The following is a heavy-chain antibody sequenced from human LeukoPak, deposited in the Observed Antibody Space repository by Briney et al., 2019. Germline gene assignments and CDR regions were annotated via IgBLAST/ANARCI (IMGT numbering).Heavy chain of an antibody. D-gene: IGHD3-22*01. CDR3: ARVSYDSSGYYRGIGN. J-gene: IGHJ4*02. Sequence: SETLSLTCTVSGGSIRSYYWSWIRQPPGKGLEWIGYVYYSGSTEYNPSLKSRVTISVDTSKNQFSLKLSSVTAADTAVYYCARVSYDSSGYYRGIGNWGQGTLVTVSS. V-gene: IGHV4-59*01. CDR2: VYYSGST. CDR1: GGSIRSYY.